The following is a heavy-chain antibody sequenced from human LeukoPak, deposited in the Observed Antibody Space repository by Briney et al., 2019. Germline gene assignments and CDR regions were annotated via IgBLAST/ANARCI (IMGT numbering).Heavy chain of an antibody. CDR1: GYTFTSYD. V-gene: IGHV1-8*01. D-gene: IGHD2-21*02. CDR2: MNPNSGNT. Sequence: ASVKLSCKASGYTFTSYDINWVRQATGQGLEWMGSMNPNSGNTGYAQKFQGRVTMTRNTSISTAYMELSSLRSEDTAVYYCARGTYYGGDGSYFDYWGQGTLVTVSS. J-gene: IGHJ4*02. CDR3: ARGTYYGGDGSYFDY.